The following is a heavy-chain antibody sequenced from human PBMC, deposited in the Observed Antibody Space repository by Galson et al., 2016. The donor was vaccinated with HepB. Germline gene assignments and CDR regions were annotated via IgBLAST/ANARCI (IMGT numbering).Heavy chain of an antibody. CDR3: VEGAGTIDY. CDR1: GFIFNSYS. D-gene: IGHD6-19*01. J-gene: IGHJ4*02. CDR2: ISSSSNSM. Sequence: SLRLSCAASGFIFNSYSMNWVRQAPGKGLEWISYISSSSNSMYYADSVKGRFTISRDNAKNSLYLQMNSLRDEDTAVYYCVEGAGTIDYWGQGTLVTVSS. V-gene: IGHV3-48*02.